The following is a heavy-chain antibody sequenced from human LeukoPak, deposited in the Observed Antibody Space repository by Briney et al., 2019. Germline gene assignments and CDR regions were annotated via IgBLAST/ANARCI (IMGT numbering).Heavy chain of an antibody. CDR2: IYYSGST. CDR1: GATLSNTNFY. J-gene: IGHJ4*02. Sequence: SETLSLTCTVSGATLSNTNFYWGWIRQPPGKGLQWIGNIYYSGSTYNNPSLSSRVSMSVDTSKNQFSLKMTSVTAADTAVYYCASRVYWGQGTLVTVSS. CDR3: ASRVY. V-gene: IGHV4-39*01.